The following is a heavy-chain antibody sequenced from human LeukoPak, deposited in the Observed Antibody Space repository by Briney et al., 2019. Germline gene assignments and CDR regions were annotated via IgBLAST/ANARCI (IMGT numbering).Heavy chain of an antibody. CDR2: IYYTGGEI. Sequence: SETLSLTCSVSGGSISSYYRSWIRQAPGKGLEWIGYIYYTGGEINYNPSLKSRLTISVDTSKNQFSLMLTSVIAADTAVYYCAIQPAGTAAFDIWAQGTVVTVSS. CDR1: GGSISSYY. D-gene: IGHD1-14*01. V-gene: IGHV4-59*08. CDR3: AIQPAGTAAFDI. J-gene: IGHJ3*02.